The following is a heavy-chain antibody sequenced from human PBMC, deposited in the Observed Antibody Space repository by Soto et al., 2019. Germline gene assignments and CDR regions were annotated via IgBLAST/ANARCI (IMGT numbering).Heavy chain of an antibody. CDR3: ARDALRCVEGSCYGYFDS. D-gene: IGHD3-16*01. J-gene: IGHJ4*02. Sequence: KPSETLSLTCVIFGGSFNTDNWWSWVRQPPGKGLEWLGQVSQGGSATYNPSVASRLSLSLDNSKNRFSLKLDSVTAADTAIYFCARDALRCVEGSCYGYFDSWSPGTLVTVSS. CDR1: GGSFNTDNW. CDR2: VSQGGSA. V-gene: IGHV4-4*02.